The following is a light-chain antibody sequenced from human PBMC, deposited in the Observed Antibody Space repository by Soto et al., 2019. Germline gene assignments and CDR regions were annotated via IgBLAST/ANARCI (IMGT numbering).Light chain of an antibody. Sequence: QMTQSPSTLSASIGDRVTITCRASQSVNNWLAWYQQKPGKAPKLLIFDASTLEVGVPSRFSGSGSGTEFTLTISSLQPDDFATYYCQQQNTFGQGTK. CDR1: QSVNNW. V-gene: IGKV1-5*01. CDR2: DAS. CDR3: QQQNT. J-gene: IGKJ2*01.